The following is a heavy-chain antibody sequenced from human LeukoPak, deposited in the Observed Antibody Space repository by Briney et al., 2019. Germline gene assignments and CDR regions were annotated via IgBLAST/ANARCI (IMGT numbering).Heavy chain of an antibody. CDR2: MDYDGSS. D-gene: IGHD1-26*01. Sequence: WETLSLSCAVSGGSINSGTLYWGWIGQRPGKGLEWVGRMDYDGSSYYNPPCKRRVTTSVDTSKNQLSLKLTSVAAADTAVYFCARRSDSGTGGGEDYFDYWGQGTLVTVSS. CDR1: GGSINSGTLY. J-gene: IGHJ4*02. CDR3: ARRSDSGTGGGEDYFDY. V-gene: IGHV4-39*01.